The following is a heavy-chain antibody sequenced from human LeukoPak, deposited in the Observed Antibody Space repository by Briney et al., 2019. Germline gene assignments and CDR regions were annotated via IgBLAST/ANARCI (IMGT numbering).Heavy chain of an antibody. CDR1: GGSISSYY. Sequence: TSETLSLTCTVSGGSISSYYWSWIRQPPGKGLEWIGYIYYSGSTNYNPSLKSRVTISVDTSKNQFSLKLSSVTAADTAVYYCARSGYCSSTSCYTGAFDIWGQGTMVTVSS. J-gene: IGHJ3*02. D-gene: IGHD2-2*02. V-gene: IGHV4-59*12. CDR3: ARSGYCSSTSCYTGAFDI. CDR2: IYYSGST.